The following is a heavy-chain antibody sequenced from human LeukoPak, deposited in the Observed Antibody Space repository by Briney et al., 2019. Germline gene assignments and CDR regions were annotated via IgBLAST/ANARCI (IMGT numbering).Heavy chain of an antibody. D-gene: IGHD6-19*01. Sequence: GGTLRLSCAASGFTFNTYGMSWLRQAPGKGLVWASRINHDGSSTTYADSVKGRFTISRDNAKNTLYLQMNSLRVEDTAVYYCARDHSSGWYSWFDPWGQGTLVTVSS. J-gene: IGHJ5*02. V-gene: IGHV3-74*03. CDR1: GFTFNTYG. CDR2: INHDGSST. CDR3: ARDHSSGWYSWFDP.